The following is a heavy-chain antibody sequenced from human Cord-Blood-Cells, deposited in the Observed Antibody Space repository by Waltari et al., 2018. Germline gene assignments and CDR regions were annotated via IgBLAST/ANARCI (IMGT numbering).Heavy chain of an antibody. CDR1: GFTVSRNY. J-gene: IGHJ4*02. Sequence: EVQLVESGGGLIQPGGSLRLSCAASGFTVSRNYMIWVRQAPGKGLEWVSVIYSGGSTYYADSVKGRFTISRDNSKNTLYLQMNSLRAEDTAVYYCATSNTYDSSGYYFDYWGQGTLVTVSS. CDR3: ATSNTYDSSGYYFDY. V-gene: IGHV3-53*01. CDR2: IYSGGST. D-gene: IGHD3-22*01.